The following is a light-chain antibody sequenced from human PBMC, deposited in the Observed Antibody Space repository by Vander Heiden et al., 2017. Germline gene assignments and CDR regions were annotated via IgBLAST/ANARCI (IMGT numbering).Light chain of an antibody. CDR3: QQRSNWPLFT. J-gene: IGKJ3*01. CDR1: QSVSSY. V-gene: IGKV3-11*01. CDR2: DAS. Sequence: EIVLSKSPATLSLSLGERATLSCRASQSVSSYLAWYQQKPGQAPRLLIYDASNRATGIPARFSGSGSGTDFTLTISSLEPEDFAVYYCQQRSNWPLFTFGPGTKVDIK.